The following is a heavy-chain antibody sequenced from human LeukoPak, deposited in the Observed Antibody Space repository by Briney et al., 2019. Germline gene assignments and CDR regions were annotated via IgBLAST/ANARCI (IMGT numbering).Heavy chain of an antibody. CDR1: GGSITDYY. J-gene: IGHJ3*02. CDR2: DYYSGSS. Sequence: SETLSLTCTVSGGSITDYYWGWIRQPPGKGLEWIGYDYYSGSSNYNPSLKSRVTISLDTSKNQFSLKMSSVTAADTAVYYCASDLKLDGSSGYYAFDIWGQGTMVTVSS. V-gene: IGHV4-59*01. D-gene: IGHD3-22*01. CDR3: ASDLKLDGSSGYYAFDI.